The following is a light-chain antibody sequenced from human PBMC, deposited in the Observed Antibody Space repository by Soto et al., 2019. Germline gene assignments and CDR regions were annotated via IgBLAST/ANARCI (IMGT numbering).Light chain of an antibody. Sequence: QSALTQPRSVSGSPGQSVTISCTGTSSDVGYYNYVSWYQQHPGKAPKLMIYDVSKRPSGVPDRFSGSKSGNTASLTISGLQAEDEADYYFCSYAGSYTLAFGGGTKLTVL. CDR3: CSYAGSYTLA. CDR2: DVS. CDR1: SSDVGYYNY. J-gene: IGLJ2*01. V-gene: IGLV2-11*01.